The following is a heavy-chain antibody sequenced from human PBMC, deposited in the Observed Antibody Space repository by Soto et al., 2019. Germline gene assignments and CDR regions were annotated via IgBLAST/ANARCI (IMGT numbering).Heavy chain of an antibody. Sequence: SETLSLTCTVSGGSISSGGYYWSWIRQHPGKGLEWIGYIYYSGSTYYNPSLKSRVTISVDTSKNQFSLKLSSVTAADTAVYYCARHRWELLVYFDYWGQGTLVTVSS. CDR1: GGSISSGGYY. D-gene: IGHD1-26*01. V-gene: IGHV4-31*03. J-gene: IGHJ4*02. CDR2: IYYSGST. CDR3: ARHRWELLVYFDY.